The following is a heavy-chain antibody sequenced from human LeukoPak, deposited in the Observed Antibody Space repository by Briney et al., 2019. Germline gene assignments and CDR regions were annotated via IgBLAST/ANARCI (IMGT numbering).Heavy chain of an antibody. CDR3: ARDPLPDYYYGMDV. V-gene: IGHV3-21*04. Sequence: GGSLRLSCAASGFTFSSYSMNWVRQAPGKGLEWVSSISSSSGYIYYADSVKGRFTISRDNAKNSLYLQMNSLRAEDTAVYYCARDPLPDYYYGMDVWGQGTTVTVSS. CDR1: GFTFSSYS. D-gene: IGHD5/OR15-5a*01. J-gene: IGHJ6*02. CDR2: ISSSSGYI.